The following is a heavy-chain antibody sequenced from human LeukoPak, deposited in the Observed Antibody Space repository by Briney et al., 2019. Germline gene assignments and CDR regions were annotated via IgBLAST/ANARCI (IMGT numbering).Heavy chain of an antibody. CDR2: ISAYNGHT. Sequence: ASVKVSCKASGYSFTNNDISWVRQAPGQGLEWMGWISAYNGHTNYAQQFQGRVTMTTDTSTSTSYMELRSLRSDDTAMYYCARRGLGYCSSTRCSAYDIWGQGTMITVSP. D-gene: IGHD2-2*01. J-gene: IGHJ3*02. CDR3: ARRGLGYCSSTRCSAYDI. CDR1: GYSFTNND. V-gene: IGHV1-18*01.